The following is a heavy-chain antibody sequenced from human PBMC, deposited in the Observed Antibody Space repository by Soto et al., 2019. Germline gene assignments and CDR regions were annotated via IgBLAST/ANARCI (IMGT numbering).Heavy chain of an antibody. CDR3: AIHISPPGGRYSDCGMDV. J-gene: IGHJ6*02. CDR2: IYPFYSDT. D-gene: IGHD3-9*01. V-gene: IGHV5-51*01. CDR1: GYSFTSYW. Sequence: PGESLKISCKGSGYSFTSYWIFWVRQMPVKGLEFMGIIYPFYSDTRYSPSFQGHVTISSYNSISTSYLQLITLKASYPAMYYFAIHISPPGGRYSDCGMDVWGQGTTVTVSS.